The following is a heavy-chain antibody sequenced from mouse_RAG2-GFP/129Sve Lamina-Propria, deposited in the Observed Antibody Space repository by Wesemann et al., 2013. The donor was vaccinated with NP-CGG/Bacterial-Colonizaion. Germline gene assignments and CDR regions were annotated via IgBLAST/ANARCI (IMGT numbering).Heavy chain of an antibody. J-gene: IGHJ1*01. CDR3: ARGYSNYEGWYFDV. CDR2: IDPNSGGT. Sequence: QVQLQQSGAELVRPGASVKMSCKASGYTFTSYWMHWVKQRPGRGLEWIGRIDPNSGGTKYNEKFKSKATLTVDKPSSTAYMQLSSLTSEDSAVYFCARGYSNYEGWYFDVWGAGTTVTVSS. V-gene: IGHV1-62-3*01. D-gene: IGHD2-5*01. CDR1: GYTFTSYW.